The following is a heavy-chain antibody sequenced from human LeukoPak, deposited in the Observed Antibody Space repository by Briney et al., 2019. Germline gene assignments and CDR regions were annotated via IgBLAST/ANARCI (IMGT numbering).Heavy chain of an antibody. J-gene: IGHJ2*01. CDR1: GFSFGGYA. CDR3: VKSGGYATAIRYFDL. V-gene: IGHV3-9*01. CDR2: ISWNSGDI. Sequence: GGSLRLSCAASGFSFGGYALHWVRQAPGKGLEWVASISWNSGDIVHADSVKGRFTISRDNAKNSLYLQMDSLRTEDTALYYCVKSGGYATAIRYFDLWGRGTLVTVSS. D-gene: IGHD2-21*02.